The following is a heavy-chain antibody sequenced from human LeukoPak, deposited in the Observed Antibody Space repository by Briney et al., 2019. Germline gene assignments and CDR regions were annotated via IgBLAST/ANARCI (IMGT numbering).Heavy chain of an antibody. V-gene: IGHV4-39*01. CDR2: IYHSGST. CDR1: GGFISSSSYY. CDR3: ARSPRPLTPWGAAGHIFDY. D-gene: IGHD6-13*01. J-gene: IGHJ4*02. Sequence: PSETLSLTCTVSGGFISSSSYYWGWIRQPPGKGLEWIGSIYHSGSTYYNPSLKSRVTISVDTSKNQFSLKLNSVTAADTAVYYCARSPRPLTPWGAAGHIFDYWDQGTLVTVSS.